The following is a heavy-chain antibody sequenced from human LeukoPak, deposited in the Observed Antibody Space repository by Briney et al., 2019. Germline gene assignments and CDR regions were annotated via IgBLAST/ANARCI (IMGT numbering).Heavy chain of an antibody. J-gene: IGHJ4*02. CDR2: ISYDGSNK. CDR3: ARDWRAEAGPFDY. CDR1: GFTFSSYG. D-gene: IGHD6-13*01. V-gene: IGHV3-30*03. Sequence: GRSLRLSCAASGFTFSSYGMHWVRQAPGKGLEWVAVISYDGSNKYYADSVKGRFTISRDNSKNTLYLQMNSLRVEDTAVYYCARDWRAEAGPFDYWGQGTLVTVSS.